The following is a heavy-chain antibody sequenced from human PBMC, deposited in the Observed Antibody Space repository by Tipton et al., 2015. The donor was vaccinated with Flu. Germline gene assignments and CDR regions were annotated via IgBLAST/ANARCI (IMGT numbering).Heavy chain of an antibody. CDR3: ARHGSNWRFDY. V-gene: IGHV4-38-2*01. J-gene: IGHJ4*02. Sequence: GLVKPSETLSLTCAVTGYSISGGNYWGWIRQSPGKGLEWLGSIYHAGSTYYNSSLKSRATISLDTSKNQFSLKLSSMTATDTAVYYCARHGSNWRFDYWGQGTLVTVSS. CDR1: GYSISGGNY. CDR2: IYHAGST. D-gene: IGHD6-13*01.